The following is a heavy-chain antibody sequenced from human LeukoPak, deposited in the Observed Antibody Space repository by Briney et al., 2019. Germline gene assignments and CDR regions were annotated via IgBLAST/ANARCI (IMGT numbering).Heavy chain of an antibody. CDR2: INPNSGST. CDR1: GNTFTGYY. D-gene: IGHD4-17*01. J-gene: IGHJ4*02. CDR3: ARSRNSHDYGDYYFDC. Sequence: ASVKVSCKASGNTFTGYYIHWVRQAPGQGLEWMGWINPNSGSTNYAQEFQDRVTMTRDTSISTAYMELRLRSDDTAVYYCARSRNSHDYGDYYFDCWGQGTLVTVSS. V-gene: IGHV1-2*02.